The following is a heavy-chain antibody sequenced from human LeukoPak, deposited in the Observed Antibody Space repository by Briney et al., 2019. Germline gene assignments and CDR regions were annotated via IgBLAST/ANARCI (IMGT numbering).Heavy chain of an antibody. CDR1: GGTFSSYA. D-gene: IGHD2-8*02. V-gene: IGHV1-69*05. CDR3: ASVQTWGYWFDY. Sequence: SVKVSCKASGGTFSSYAISWVRQAPGQGLEWMGRIIPIFGTANYAQKFQGRVTITTDESTSTAYMELSSLRSEDTAAYYCASVQTWGYWFDYSGQGTLVTVSS. CDR2: IIPIFGTA. J-gene: IGHJ4*02.